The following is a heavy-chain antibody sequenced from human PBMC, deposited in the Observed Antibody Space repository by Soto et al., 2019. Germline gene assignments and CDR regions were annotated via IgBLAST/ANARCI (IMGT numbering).Heavy chain of an antibody. CDR1: GFTVTTNY. D-gene: IGHD6-6*01. Sequence: PGGSLRLSCAASGFTVTTNYMTWVRQAPGKGLEWVSVINSDGTTYYADSVKGRFTISRDNSKNTLFLQLNSLRAEDTAVYYCAREAGSSRYYYGLDVWGQGTTVTVS. V-gene: IGHV3-53*01. CDR3: AREAGSSRYYYGLDV. J-gene: IGHJ6*02. CDR2: INSDGTT.